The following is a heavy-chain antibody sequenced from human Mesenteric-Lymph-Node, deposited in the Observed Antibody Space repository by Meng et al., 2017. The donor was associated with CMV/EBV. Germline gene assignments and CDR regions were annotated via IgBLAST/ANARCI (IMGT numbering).Heavy chain of an antibody. D-gene: IGHD1-1*01. Sequence: GGSLRLSCAASGFTFSSYGMHWVRQAPGKGLEWVAFVRYDGINKYYADSVKGRFTISRDNSKNTLFLQMNSLRAEDTAAYYCARELGIGSLSTQYYYGMDVWGHGTTVTVSS. J-gene: IGHJ6*02. CDR3: ARELGIGSLSTQYYYGMDV. CDR2: VRYDGINK. CDR1: GFTFSSYG. V-gene: IGHV3-30*02.